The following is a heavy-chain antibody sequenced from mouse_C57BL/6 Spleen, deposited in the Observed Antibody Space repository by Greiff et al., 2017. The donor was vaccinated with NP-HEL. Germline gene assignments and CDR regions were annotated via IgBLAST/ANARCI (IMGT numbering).Heavy chain of an antibody. V-gene: IGHV14-2*01. CDR2: IDPEDGET. D-gene: IGHD1-1*01. CDR3: ARGYGSSYDYAMDY. J-gene: IGHJ4*01. Sequence: VQLQQSGAELVKPGASVKLSCTASGFNIKDYYMHWVKQRTEQGLEWIGRIDPEDGETTYAPKLQGKATITADTSSNTAYLQLSSLTSEDTAVYYCARGYGSSYDYAMDYWGQGTSVTVSS. CDR1: GFNIKDYY.